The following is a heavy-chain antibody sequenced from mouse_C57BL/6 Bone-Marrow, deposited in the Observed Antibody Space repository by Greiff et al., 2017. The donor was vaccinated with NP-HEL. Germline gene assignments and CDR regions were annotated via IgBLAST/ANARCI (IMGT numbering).Heavy chain of an antibody. CDR2: NYPRSGNT. D-gene: IGHD2-4*01. J-gene: IGHJ3*01. CDR1: GYTFTSYG. V-gene: IGHV1-81*01. Sequence: VPLPPSCSSLSLPGASVPLSCKASGYTFTSYGISWVKQRTGPGLEWIGENYPRSGNTYYNEKFKGKATLTADKSSSTAYMELRSLTSEDSAVYFCARDYYDGAYWGQGTLVTVSA. CDR3: ARDYYDGAY.